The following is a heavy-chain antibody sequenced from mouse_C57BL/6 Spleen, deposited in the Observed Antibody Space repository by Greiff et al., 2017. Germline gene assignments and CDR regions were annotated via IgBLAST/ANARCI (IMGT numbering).Heavy chain of an antibody. Sequence: EVHLVESGGGLVKPGGSLKLSCAASGFTFSGYTMSWVRQTPEKRLEWVATISGGGGKTYYPDSVKGRFTIARDNAKNTLYLQMSSLRSEDTALDYCARGGDYHWDFDVWGTGTTVTVSS. CDR3: ARGGDYHWDFDV. J-gene: IGHJ1*03. CDR2: ISGGGGKT. CDR1: GFTFSGYT. V-gene: IGHV5-9*01. D-gene: IGHD2-4*01.